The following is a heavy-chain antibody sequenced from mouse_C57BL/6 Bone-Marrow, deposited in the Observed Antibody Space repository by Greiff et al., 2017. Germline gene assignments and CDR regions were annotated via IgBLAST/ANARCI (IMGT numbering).Heavy chain of an antibody. J-gene: IGHJ2*01. CDR2: IYPGSGST. D-gene: IGHD1-1*01. V-gene: IGHV1-55*01. CDR3: ARVGNYYGISDFDY. Sequence: VQLQQPGAELVKPGASVKMSCKASGYTFTSYWITWVKPRPGQGLEWIGDIYPGSGSTNYNEKFKSKATLTVDTSSNTAYMQLSSLTSEDSAFFYCARVGNYYGISDFDYWGQGTTLTVSS. CDR1: GYTFTSYW.